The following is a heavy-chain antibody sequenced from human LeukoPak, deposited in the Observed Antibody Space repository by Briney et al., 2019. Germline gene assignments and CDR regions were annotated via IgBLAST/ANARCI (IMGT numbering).Heavy chain of an antibody. CDR1: GGSMSSYY. J-gene: IGHJ4*02. Sequence: SETLSLTCSVSGGSMSSYYWSWIRQSPGKGLEWIGYIYHSGSTDYNSSLKSRVTISEDTSKKQFSLKVSSVTAADTAVYYCARDRPYCSGGSCYYHFDYWGQGTLVTVSS. CDR2: IYHSGST. CDR3: ARDRPYCSGGSCYYHFDY. V-gene: IGHV4-59*01. D-gene: IGHD2-15*01.